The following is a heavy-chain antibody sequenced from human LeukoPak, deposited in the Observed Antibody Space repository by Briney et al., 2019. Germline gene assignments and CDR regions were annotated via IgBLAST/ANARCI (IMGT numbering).Heavy chain of an antibody. CDR1: GFTFSSYG. D-gene: IGHD4-23*01. J-gene: IGHJ4*02. CDR2: IRYDGSNK. V-gene: IGHV3-30*02. Sequence: GGSLRFSCAASGFTFSSYGMHWVRQAPGKGLEWVAFIRYDGSNKYYADSVKGRFTISRDNSKNTLYLQMNSLRAEDTAVYYCARDMENYGGNLGDFDYWGQGTLVTVSS. CDR3: ARDMENYGGNLGDFDY.